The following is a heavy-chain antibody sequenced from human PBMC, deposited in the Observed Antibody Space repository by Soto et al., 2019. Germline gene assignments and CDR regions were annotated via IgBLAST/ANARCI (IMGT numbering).Heavy chain of an antibody. D-gene: IGHD2-2*01. CDR1: GYTFTNYG. Sequence: QVPLVQSGPEVKNPGASLKVSCKASGYTFTNYGITWVRQAPGQGLEWMGWITASNGNANYARELQGRLTLTRDTSTNTASMELRSLRSDDTAVYYCARGASCSSTSCYDNFHYGLAVWGQGTTVIVSS. J-gene: IGHJ6*02. V-gene: IGHV1-18*01. CDR3: ARGASCSSTSCYDNFHYGLAV. CDR2: ITASNGNA.